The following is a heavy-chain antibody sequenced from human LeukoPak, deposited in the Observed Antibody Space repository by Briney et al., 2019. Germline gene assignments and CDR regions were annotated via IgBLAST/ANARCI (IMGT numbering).Heavy chain of an antibody. CDR1: GVTFTNAW. V-gene: IGHV3-15*07. CDR2: FKSKTDGGTT. Sequence: PGGSLRLSCAASGVTFTNAWMNWVRQPPGKGLEWVGRFKSKTDGGTTDYAAPVKGRFTISRDDSKNTLYLQMNSLKTEDTAVYYCVFGVVRSTIDYWGQGNLVTVSS. J-gene: IGHJ4*02. D-gene: IGHD3-3*01. CDR3: VFGVVRSTIDY.